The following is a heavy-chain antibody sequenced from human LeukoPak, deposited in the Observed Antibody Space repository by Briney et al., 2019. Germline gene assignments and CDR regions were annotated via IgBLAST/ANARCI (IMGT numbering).Heavy chain of an antibody. J-gene: IGHJ4*02. CDR2: IYYSGST. CDR1: GGSISSYY. CDR3: ARAYETGYHLDY. V-gene: IGHV4-59*01. D-gene: IGHD2-2*01. Sequence: SETLSLTCTVSGGSISSYYWSWIRQPPGKGLEWIGYIYYSGSTNYNPSLKSRVTISVDTSKNQFSLKLSSVTAADTAVYYCARAYETGYHLDYWGQGTLVTVSS.